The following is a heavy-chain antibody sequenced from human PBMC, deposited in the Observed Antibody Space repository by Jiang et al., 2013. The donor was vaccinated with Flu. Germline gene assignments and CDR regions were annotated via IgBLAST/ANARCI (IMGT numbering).Heavy chain of an antibody. D-gene: IGHD4-17*01. CDR1: GFTFNNFA. CDR2: ISGRHDTT. Sequence: VQLLESGGGFVQPGGSLRLSCAASGFTFNNFAMHWVRQAPGKGLEWVSGISGRHDTTYYADSVKGRFTVSRDNHKDTLYLQMNNLRADDTALYFCANDIDGDYGTWFDFWGQGTLVTVSS. J-gene: IGHJ4*02. CDR3: ANDIDGDYGTWFDF. V-gene: IGHV3-23*01.